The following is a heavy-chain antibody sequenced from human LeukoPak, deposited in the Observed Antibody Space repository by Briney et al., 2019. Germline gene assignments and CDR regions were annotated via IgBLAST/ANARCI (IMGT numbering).Heavy chain of an antibody. CDR3: AKDPSVVPASKWFDP. J-gene: IGHJ5*02. CDR1: RLTFSDYV. CDR2: SSGSGGSK. Sequence: GGSLRRSSATSRLTFSDYVLSSVGPAPCKKLDGVSASSGSGGSKYYADSVKGRFTIPSDNSKNPLYLQMDSLRAEDTAVYYCAKDPSVVPASKWFDPLGQGTLVTGSS. D-gene: IGHD2-2*01. V-gene: IGHV3-23*01.